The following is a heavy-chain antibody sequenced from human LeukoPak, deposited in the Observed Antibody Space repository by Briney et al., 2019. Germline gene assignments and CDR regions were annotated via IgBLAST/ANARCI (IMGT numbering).Heavy chain of an antibody. Sequence: SQTLSLTCAISGDSVSSNIAAWNWIRQSPSRGLEWLGRTYYRSKWYTEYVVFVKSRITINPDTSKNQFSLQLNSVTPEDTAVYYCVRGGYGTFDIWGQGTMVTVSS. CDR2: TYYRSKWYT. V-gene: IGHV6-1*01. D-gene: IGHD3-22*01. CDR3: VRGGYGTFDI. J-gene: IGHJ3*02. CDR1: GDSVSSNIAA.